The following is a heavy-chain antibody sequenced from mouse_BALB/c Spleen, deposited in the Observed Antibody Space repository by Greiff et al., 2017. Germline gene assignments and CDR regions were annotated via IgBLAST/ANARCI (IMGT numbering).Heavy chain of an antibody. V-gene: IGHV5-12-1*01. Sequence: EVMLVESGGGLVKPGGSLKLSCAASGFAFSSYDMSWVRQTPEKRLEWVAYISSGGGSTYYPDTVKGRFTISRDNAKNTLYLQMSSLKSEDTAMYYCARRFMITGWYFDVWGAGTTVTVSS. CDR3: ARRFMITGWYFDV. D-gene: IGHD2-4*01. CDR2: ISSGGGST. CDR1: GFAFSSYD. J-gene: IGHJ1*01.